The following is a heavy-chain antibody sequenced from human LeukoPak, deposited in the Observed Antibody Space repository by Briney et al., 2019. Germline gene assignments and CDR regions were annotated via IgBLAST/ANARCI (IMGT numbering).Heavy chain of an antibody. CDR3: AKDSHSGWYFYYFDY. D-gene: IGHD6-19*01. CDR1: GFTFSSYG. CDR2: IRYDGSNK. Sequence: PGGSLRLSCAASGFTFSSYGMHWVRQAPGKGLEWVAFIRYDGSNKYYADSVKGRFTISRDNSKNTLYLQMNSLRAEDTAVYYYAKDSHSGWYFYYFDYWGQGTLVTVSS. V-gene: IGHV3-30*02. J-gene: IGHJ4*02.